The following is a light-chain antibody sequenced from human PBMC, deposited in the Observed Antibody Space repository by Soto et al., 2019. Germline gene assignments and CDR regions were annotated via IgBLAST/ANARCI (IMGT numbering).Light chain of an antibody. CDR1: QSISSW. CDR2: DAS. Sequence: DIQMTQSPSTLSASVGDRVTITCRASQSISSWLAWYQQKPGKAPKLLIYDASSLESGVPSRFSSSGSGTEFTLTIISLQPDDFATYYCQQYNSYSRGTFGQGTKVEIK. CDR3: QQYNSYSRGT. J-gene: IGKJ1*01. V-gene: IGKV1-5*01.